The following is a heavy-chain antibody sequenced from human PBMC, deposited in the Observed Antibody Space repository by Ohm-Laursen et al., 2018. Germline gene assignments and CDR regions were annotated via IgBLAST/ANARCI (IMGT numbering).Heavy chain of an antibody. Sequence: SLRLSCSASGFTFSNYAMSWVRQAPGKGLEWVSGISGSGGSTYYADSVKGRFTISRDNSKNTLYLQVSSLRAEDTAIYYCHKHDYDDYDIDYWGQGTLVTVSS. J-gene: IGHJ4*02. CDR1: GFTFSNYA. CDR2: ISGSGGST. D-gene: IGHD4-17*01. CDR3: HKHDYDDYDIDY. V-gene: IGHV3-23*01.